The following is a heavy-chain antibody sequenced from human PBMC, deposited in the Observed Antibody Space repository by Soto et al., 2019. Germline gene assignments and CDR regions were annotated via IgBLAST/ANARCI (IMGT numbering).Heavy chain of an antibody. V-gene: IGHV2-5*02. CDR1: GFSLSTSGVG. Sequence: QITLKESGPTLVKPTQTLTLTCTFSGFSLSTSGVGVGWIRQTPGKALEWLALIYWDNDNRYSPSLQSRLTITKDTSKNQVVLTMSNMDPVDTATYYCVHSPCGGDCLQSYPSHYYYGMDVWGQGTTVTVSS. CDR3: VHSPCGGDCLQSYPSHYYYGMDV. J-gene: IGHJ6*02. D-gene: IGHD2-21*02. CDR2: IYWDNDN.